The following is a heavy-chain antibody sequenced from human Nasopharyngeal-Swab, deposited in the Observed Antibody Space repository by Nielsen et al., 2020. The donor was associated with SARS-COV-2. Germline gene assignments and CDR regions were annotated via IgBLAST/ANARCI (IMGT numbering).Heavy chain of an antibody. CDR2: INPNSGGT. J-gene: IGHJ3*02. CDR3: ARAQGGPGKWGNAFDI. D-gene: IGHD1-26*01. V-gene: IGHV1-2*04. Sequence: ASVKVSCKASGYTFTGYYMPWVRQAPGQGLEWMGWINPNSGGTNYAQKFQGWVTMTRDTSISTAYMELSRLRSDDTAVYYCARAQGGPGKWGNAFDIWGQGTMVTVSS. CDR1: GYTFTGYY.